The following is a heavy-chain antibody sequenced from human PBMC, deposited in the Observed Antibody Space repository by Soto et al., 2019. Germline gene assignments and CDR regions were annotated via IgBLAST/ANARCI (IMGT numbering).Heavy chain of an antibody. D-gene: IGHD3-10*01. CDR3: ARFRGSYGMDV. J-gene: IGHJ6*02. V-gene: IGHV1-69*02. CDR2: IIPILGIA. CDR1: GGTFSSYT. Sequence: QVQLVQSGAEVKKPGSSVKVSCKGSGGTFSSYTISWVRQAPGQGLEWMGRIIPILGIANHAQKFQGRVTITADKSTSTAYMELSSLSSEDTAVYYCARFRGSYGMDVWCQGTTVTVSS.